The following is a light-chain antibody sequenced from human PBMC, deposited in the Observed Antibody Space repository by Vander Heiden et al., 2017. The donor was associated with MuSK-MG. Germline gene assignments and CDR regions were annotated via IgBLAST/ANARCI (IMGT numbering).Light chain of an antibody. CDR2: ADN. Sequence: QPVLIHPPSASGTPGQRVTISCSGGTSNIASNSGDWCRQFPGAAPKLLVYADNRRPSGVPDRFSGSKSGTSASLAISGLQPDDEAEYHCAVWDDTLNGPVFGGGTKLTVL. CDR1: TSNIASNS. J-gene: IGLJ3*02. CDR3: AVWDDTLNGPV. V-gene: IGLV1-44*01.